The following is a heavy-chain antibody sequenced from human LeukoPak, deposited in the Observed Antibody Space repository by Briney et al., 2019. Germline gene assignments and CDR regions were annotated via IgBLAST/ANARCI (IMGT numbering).Heavy chain of an antibody. CDR3: ARVGDTAMAYYYYYMDV. CDR1: GYSISSGYY. V-gene: IGHV4-38-2*02. D-gene: IGHD5-18*01. Sequence: SETLSLTCTVSGYSISSGYYWGWIRQPPGKGLEWIGSIYHSGSTYYNPSLKSRVTISVDTSKNQFSLKLSSVTAADTAVYYCARVGDTAMAYYYYYMDVWGKGTTVTVSS. J-gene: IGHJ6*03. CDR2: IYHSGST.